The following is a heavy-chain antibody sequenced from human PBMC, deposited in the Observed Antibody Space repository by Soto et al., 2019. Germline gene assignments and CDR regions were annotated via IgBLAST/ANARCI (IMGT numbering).Heavy chain of an antibody. V-gene: IGHV4-59*01. Sequence: PSETLSLTCSVSVGSISGSYWSWIRQSPGKGLEWLGYVYYTGSTNYSPSLRSRVSISVDTSKNEFSLRLSSVTAADTAVYFCARSVAVPGAHIDYWGQGTQVTVSS. D-gene: IGHD6-19*01. CDR1: VGSISGSY. J-gene: IGHJ4*02. CDR2: VYYTGST. CDR3: ARSVAVPGAHIDY.